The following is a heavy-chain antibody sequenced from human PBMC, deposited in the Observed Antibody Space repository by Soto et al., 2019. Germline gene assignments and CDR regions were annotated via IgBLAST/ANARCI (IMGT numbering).Heavy chain of an antibody. V-gene: IGHV3-7*01. CDR3: AREPPPHGPIAAAAEYYFDY. CDR2: IKQDGSEK. D-gene: IGHD6-13*01. CDR1: GFTFSSYW. J-gene: IGHJ4*02. Sequence: GGSLRLSCAASGFTFSSYWMSWVRQAPGKGLEWVANIKQDGSEKYYVDSVKGRFTISRDNAKNSLYLQMNSLRAEDTAVYYCAREPPPHGPIAAAAEYYFDYWGQGTLVTVSS.